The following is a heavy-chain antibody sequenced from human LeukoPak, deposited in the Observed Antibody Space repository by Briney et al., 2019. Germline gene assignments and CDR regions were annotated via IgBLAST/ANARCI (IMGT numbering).Heavy chain of an antibody. CDR1: GGSISSYY. V-gene: IGHV4-4*07. CDR3: ARSPGLAAAGLMAEN. D-gene: IGHD6-13*01. Sequence: SETLSLTCTVSGGSISSYYWSWIRQPAGKGLEWIGRIYTSGSTNYNPSLKSRVTMSVDASKNQFSLKLSSVTAADTAVYYCARSPGLAAAGLMAENWGQGTLVTVSS. J-gene: IGHJ4*02. CDR2: IYTSGST.